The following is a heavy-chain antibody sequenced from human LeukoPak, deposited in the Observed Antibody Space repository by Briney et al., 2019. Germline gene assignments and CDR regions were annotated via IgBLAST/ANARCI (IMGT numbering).Heavy chain of an antibody. CDR1: GGSISSGGYS. V-gene: IGHV4-30-2*01. D-gene: IGHD6-13*01. Sequence: SQTLSLTCAVSGGSISSGGYSWSWIRQPPGKGLEWIGYIYHSGSTYYNPSLKSRVTISVDRSKNQFSLKLSSVTAADTAVYYCARGGSSSWYSPPGHDAFDIWGQGTMVTVSS. CDR3: ARGGSSSWYSPPGHDAFDI. CDR2: IYHSGST. J-gene: IGHJ3*02.